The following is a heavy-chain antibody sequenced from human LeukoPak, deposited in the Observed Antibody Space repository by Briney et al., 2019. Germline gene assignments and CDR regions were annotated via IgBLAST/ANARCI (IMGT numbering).Heavy chain of an antibody. V-gene: IGHV3-21*01. CDR1: GFTLSSYS. J-gene: IGHJ4*02. CDR2: ISSSSSYI. D-gene: IGHD3-3*01. Sequence: GGSLRLSCAASGFTLSSYSMNWVRQAPGKGLEWVSSISSSSSYIYYADSVKGRFTISRDNAKKSLFLQMNSLRAEDTAVYYCARDGVTIFGVVTTWGQGTLVTVSS. CDR3: ARDGVTIFGVVTT.